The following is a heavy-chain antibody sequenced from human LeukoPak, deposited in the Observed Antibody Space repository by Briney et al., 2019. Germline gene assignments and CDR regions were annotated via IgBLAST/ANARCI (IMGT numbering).Heavy chain of an antibody. J-gene: IGHJ4*02. CDR2: INWNSGSI. CDR3: VRLYDDYTNGHFDS. Sequence: GGSLRLSCAASGFSFDDYAMHWVRQAPGKGLEWVSGINWNSGSIGYADSVKGRFTISRDNAKNSLYLQLNSLRAEDTAVYYCVRLYDDYTNGHFDSWGQGTLVTVSS. V-gene: IGHV3-9*01. CDR1: GFSFDDYA. D-gene: IGHD4-11*01.